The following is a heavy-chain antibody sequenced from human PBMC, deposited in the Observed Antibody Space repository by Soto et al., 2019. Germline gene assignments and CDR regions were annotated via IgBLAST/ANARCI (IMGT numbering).Heavy chain of an antibody. CDR1: GGSFSGYY. V-gene: IGHV4-34*01. CDR3: ARVASVTTKRPRNWFDP. J-gene: IGHJ5*02. Sequence: PSETLSLTCAVYGGSFSGYYWSWIRQPPGKGLEWIGEINHSGSTNYNPSLKSRVTISVDTSKNQFSLKLSSVTAADTAVYYCARVASVTTKRPRNWFDPWGQGTLVTVSS. CDR2: INHSGST. D-gene: IGHD4-17*01.